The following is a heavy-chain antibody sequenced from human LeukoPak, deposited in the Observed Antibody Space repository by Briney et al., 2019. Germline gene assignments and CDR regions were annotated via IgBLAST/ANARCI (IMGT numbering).Heavy chain of an antibody. CDR1: GFSFSTYW. CDR2: IKQDGSEK. D-gene: IGHD3-16*01. Sequence: GGSLRLSCAASGFSFSTYWMSWVRQAPGKGLEWVANIKQDGSEKYYVDSVKGRFTISRNNTKNSLYLQMNSLRAEDTAVYYCAVNRWGVVAGSDYWGQGTLVTVSS. CDR3: AVNRWGVVAGSDY. V-gene: IGHV3-7*03. J-gene: IGHJ4*02.